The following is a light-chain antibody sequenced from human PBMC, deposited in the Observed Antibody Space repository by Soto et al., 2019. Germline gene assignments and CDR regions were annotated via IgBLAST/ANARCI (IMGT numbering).Light chain of an antibody. Sequence: QSVVSRVRSVCRSPGQPVNISCSGTSSDVGGYNYVSWYQQHPGKAPKLLIYSVTKRPSGLPDRFSGSKSGNTASLTISGLQAEDEADYHCCSYAGSYTWVFGGGTQLPVL. J-gene: IGLJ3*02. V-gene: IGLV2-11*01. CDR2: SVT. CDR1: SSDVGGYNY. CDR3: CSYAGSYTWV.